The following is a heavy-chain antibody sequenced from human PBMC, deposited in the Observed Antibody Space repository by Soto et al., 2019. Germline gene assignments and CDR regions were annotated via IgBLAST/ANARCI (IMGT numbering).Heavy chain of an antibody. CDR1: GFTFSSYS. Sequence: EVQLVESGGGLVKPGGSLRLSCAASGFTFSSYSMNWVRQAPGNGLEWVSSISSSSSYIYYADSVKGRFTISRDNAKNSLYMQMNSLRAEDTAVYYCARDLYVSKGAFDMWGQGTMVTVSS. J-gene: IGHJ3*02. CDR2: ISSSSSYI. D-gene: IGHD3-16*01. V-gene: IGHV3-21*01. CDR3: ARDLYVSKGAFDM.